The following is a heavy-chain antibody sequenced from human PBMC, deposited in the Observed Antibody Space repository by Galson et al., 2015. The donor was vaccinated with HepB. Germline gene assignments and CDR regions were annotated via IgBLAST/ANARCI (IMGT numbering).Heavy chain of an antibody. CDR3: ARARSYCGGDCYSPAFDI. Sequence: RLSCAASGFTVSSNYMSWVRQAPGKGLEWVSVIYSGGSTYYADSVKGRFTISRDNSKNTLYLQMNSLRAEDTAVYYCARARSYCGGDCYSPAFDIWGQGTMVTVSS. V-gene: IGHV3-53*01. J-gene: IGHJ3*02. CDR2: IYSGGST. D-gene: IGHD2-21*01. CDR1: GFTVSSNY.